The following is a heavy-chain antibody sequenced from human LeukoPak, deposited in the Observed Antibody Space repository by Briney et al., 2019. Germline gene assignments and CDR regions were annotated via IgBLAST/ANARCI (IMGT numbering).Heavy chain of an antibody. CDR1: GYSFTTYW. V-gene: IGHV5-51*01. Sequence: PGESLKISCKGSGYSFTTYWIAWVRQMPGKGLEWIGIIYPGDSDTTYSPSFQGQVTISADKSITTAYLQWRSLKASDTAMYYCARRDSSGYYYFDYWGQGTLVTVSA. D-gene: IGHD6-19*01. CDR3: ARRDSSGYYYFDY. CDR2: IYPGDSDT. J-gene: IGHJ4*02.